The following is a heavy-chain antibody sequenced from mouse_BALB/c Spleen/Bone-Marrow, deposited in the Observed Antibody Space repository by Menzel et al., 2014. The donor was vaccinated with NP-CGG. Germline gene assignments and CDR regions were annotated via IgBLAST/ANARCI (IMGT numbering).Heavy chain of an antibody. D-gene: IGHD2-10*02. Sequence: EVKLMESGGGLVQPGDSLRLSCATSGFTFSDFYMEWVRQPPGKRLEWIAARRNKAKHYTTEYSASVKGRFIVSRDTSQSILYLQMNALRAEDTAIYYCARDVGYGNYFVYWGQGTLVTVSA. J-gene: IGHJ3*01. V-gene: IGHV7-1*02. CDR3: ARDVGYGNYFVY. CDR1: GFTFSDFY. CDR2: RRNKAKHYTT.